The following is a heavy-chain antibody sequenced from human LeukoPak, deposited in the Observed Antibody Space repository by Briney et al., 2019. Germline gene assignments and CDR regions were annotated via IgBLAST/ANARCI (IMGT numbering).Heavy chain of an antibody. CDR1: GYTFTSYD. J-gene: IGHJ4*02. Sequence: ASVKVSCKASGYTFTSYDINWVRQATGQGLEWMGWMNPNSGNTGYAQKFQGRVTMTRNTSISTAYMELSSLRSEYTAVYYCARIAVAGISDSGYWGQGTLVTVSS. V-gene: IGHV1-8*01. D-gene: IGHD6-19*01. CDR2: MNPNSGNT. CDR3: ARIAVAGISDSGY.